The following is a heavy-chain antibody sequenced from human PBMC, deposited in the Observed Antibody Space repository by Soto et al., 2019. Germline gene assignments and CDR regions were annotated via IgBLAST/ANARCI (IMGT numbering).Heavy chain of an antibody. J-gene: IGHJ6*02. Sequence: ASVKVSCKASGYTFTSYGISWVRQAPGQGLEWMGWISAYNGNTNYAQKLQGRVTMTTDTSTSTAYMELRSLRSDDTALYYCAKDTVAATFYGMDVWGQGTTVTVSS. CDR1: GYTFTSYG. V-gene: IGHV1-18*04. CDR2: ISAYNGNT. CDR3: AKDTVAATFYGMDV. D-gene: IGHD6-13*01.